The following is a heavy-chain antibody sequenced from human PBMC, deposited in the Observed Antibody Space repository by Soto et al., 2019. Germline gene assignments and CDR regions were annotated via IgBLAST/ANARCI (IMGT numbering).Heavy chain of an antibody. J-gene: IGHJ5*01. CDR1: GDSISNLDYF. CDR3: ARGRYCLTGRCFPNWFDS. V-gene: IGHV4-30-4*01. Sequence: SETLSLTCSVSGDSISNLDYFWAWIRQPPGQALEYIGYIYKSATTYYNPSFESRVAISVDTSKSQFSLNVTSVTAADTAVYFCARGRYCLTGRCFPNWFDSWGQGDMVSVSA. CDR2: IYKSATT. D-gene: IGHD7-27*01.